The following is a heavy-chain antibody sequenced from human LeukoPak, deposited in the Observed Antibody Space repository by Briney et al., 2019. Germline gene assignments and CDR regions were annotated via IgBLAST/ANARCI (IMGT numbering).Heavy chain of an antibody. D-gene: IGHD1-26*01. CDR1: GFTFNNYA. V-gene: IGHV3-23*01. Sequence: SGGSLRLSCAASGFTFNNYAMSWVRQAPGEGLEWVSTISGSGGSGSSTYYADSVKGRFTISRDNSKNTLYLQMNSLRAEDTAVYYCAKVMSDGSYGYWGQGTLVTVSS. J-gene: IGHJ4*02. CDR3: AKVMSDGSYGY. CDR2: ISGSGGSGSST.